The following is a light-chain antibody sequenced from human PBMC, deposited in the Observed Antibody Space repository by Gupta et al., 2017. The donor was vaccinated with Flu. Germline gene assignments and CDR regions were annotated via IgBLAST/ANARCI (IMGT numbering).Light chain of an antibody. CDR1: SSDVGGYNY. CDR3: SSSTSSNIFV. V-gene: IGLV2-14*01. J-gene: IGLJ2*01. Sequence: QSALTQPASVSGSPGQSITISCTGTSSDVGGYNYVSWYQQPPGKAPKRMIYDVSNRLSGVSNRFAGSKAGNTASLTISALEAEDDADYYCSSSTSSNIFVFGGGTKLTVL. CDR2: DVS.